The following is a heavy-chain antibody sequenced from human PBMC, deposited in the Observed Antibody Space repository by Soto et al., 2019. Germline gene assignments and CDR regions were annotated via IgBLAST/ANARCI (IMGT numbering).Heavy chain of an antibody. Sequence: EVQLLESGGGLVHLGGSLRLSCAASGFPFRSSAMGWVRQTPGRGLEWVSGIRDGRAYYADFVKGRYTISRDGSQNTLYIQRDSLRADDTALYFCAKDSNNVRPGHYYFDYWGQGALVTVSS. CDR2: IRDGRA. CDR3: AKDSNNVRPGHYYFDY. CDR1: GFPFRSSA. D-gene: IGHD1-20*01. J-gene: IGHJ4*02. V-gene: IGHV3-23*01.